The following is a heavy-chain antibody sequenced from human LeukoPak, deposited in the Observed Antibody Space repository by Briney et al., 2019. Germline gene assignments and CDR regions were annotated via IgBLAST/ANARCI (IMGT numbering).Heavy chain of an antibody. CDR2: IYSGGNT. CDR3: ARLHSGTYYGDAFDI. Sequence: GGSLRLSCAASGFTVGSNYMSWVRQAPGKGLEWVSVIYSGGNTYYVDSVKGRFTISRDNAKNSMYLQMNSLRGEDTAVYYCARLHSGTYYGDAFDIWGQGTTVTVSS. CDR1: GFTVGSNY. D-gene: IGHD1-26*01. V-gene: IGHV3-53*01. J-gene: IGHJ3*02.